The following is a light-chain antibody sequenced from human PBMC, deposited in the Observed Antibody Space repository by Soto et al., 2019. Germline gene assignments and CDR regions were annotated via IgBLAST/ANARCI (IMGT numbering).Light chain of an antibody. CDR3: QQYGSSLSIT. V-gene: IGKV3-20*01. CDR2: GAS. Sequence: ELLLTQSPSTLSLSPGERGTLSCRASQFLSSYLAWYQQVPGQPPRLLIYGASSRATGIPVRFSGSGSGTEFTLTISRLEPEDFAVYYCQQYGSSLSITFGQGTRLEI. J-gene: IGKJ5*01. CDR1: QFLSSY.